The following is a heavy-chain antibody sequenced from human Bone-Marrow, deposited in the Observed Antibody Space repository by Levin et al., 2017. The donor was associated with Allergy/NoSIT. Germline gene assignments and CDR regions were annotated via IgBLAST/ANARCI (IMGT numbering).Heavy chain of an antibody. D-gene: IGHD2-2*01. Sequence: PGGSLRLSCAASGFTFSSYSMNWVRQAPGKGLEWVSSISSSSSYIYYADSVKGRFTISRDNAKNSLYLQMNSLRAEDTAVYYCARVSAVVPAANDYWGQGTLVTVSS. J-gene: IGHJ4*02. CDR2: ISSSSSYI. V-gene: IGHV3-21*01. CDR1: GFTFSSYS. CDR3: ARVSAVVPAANDY.